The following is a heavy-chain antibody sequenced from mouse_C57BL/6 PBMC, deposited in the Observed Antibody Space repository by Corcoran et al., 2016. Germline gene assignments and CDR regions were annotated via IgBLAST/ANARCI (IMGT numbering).Heavy chain of an antibody. Sequence: EVQLQQSGPELVKPGASVKIPCKASGYTFTDYNMDWVKQSHGKSLEWIGDINPNNGGTIYNQKFKGKATLTVDKSSSTAYMELRSLTSEDTAVYYCARWVGLRPFYAMDYWGQGTSVTVSS. CDR3: ARWVGLRPFYAMDY. CDR1: GYTFTDYN. CDR2: INPNNGGT. J-gene: IGHJ4*01. V-gene: IGHV1-18*01. D-gene: IGHD2-4*01.